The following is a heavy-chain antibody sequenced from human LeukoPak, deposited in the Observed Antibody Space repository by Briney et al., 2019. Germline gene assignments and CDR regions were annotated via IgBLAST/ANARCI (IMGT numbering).Heavy chain of an antibody. J-gene: IGHJ4*02. Sequence: PSETLSLTCTVSGGSISSYYWSWIRQPPGKGLEWIGYIYYSGSTNYNPSLKSRVTISADTSKNQFSLKLSSVTAADTAVYYCARQEYSSSWYDYWGQGTLVTVSS. CDR2: IYYSGST. CDR3: ARQEYSSSWYDY. CDR1: GGSISSYY. V-gene: IGHV4-59*08. D-gene: IGHD6-13*01.